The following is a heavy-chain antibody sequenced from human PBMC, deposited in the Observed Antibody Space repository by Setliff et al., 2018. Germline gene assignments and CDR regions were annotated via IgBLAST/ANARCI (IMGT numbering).Heavy chain of an antibody. D-gene: IGHD3-3*01. J-gene: IGHJ4*02. CDR1: GYTFTSYA. CDR2: IDTNTGNP. V-gene: IGHV7-4-1*02. CDR3: ARAWYYYFWSGSQIEY. Sequence: ASVKVSCKASGYTFTSYAMNWVRQAPGQGLEWMGWIDTNTGNPMYAQGFTGRFVFSLDTSVSTAYLQISSLKAEDTAVYYCARAWYYYFWSGSQIEYWGRGTLVTVS.